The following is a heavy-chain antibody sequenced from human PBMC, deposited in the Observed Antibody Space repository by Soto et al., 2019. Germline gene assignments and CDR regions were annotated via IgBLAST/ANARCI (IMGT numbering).Heavy chain of an antibody. CDR3: AKEFGYSSSWYDSVYYYFDY. CDR1: GFTFSSYA. V-gene: IGHV3-23*01. D-gene: IGHD6-13*01. Sequence: GGSLRLSCAASGFTFSSYAMSWVRQAPGKGLEWVSAISGSGGSTYYADSVKGRFTISRDNSKNTLYLQMNSLRAEDTAVYYCAKEFGYSSSWYDSVYYYFDYWGQGTLVTV. CDR2: ISGSGGST. J-gene: IGHJ4*02.